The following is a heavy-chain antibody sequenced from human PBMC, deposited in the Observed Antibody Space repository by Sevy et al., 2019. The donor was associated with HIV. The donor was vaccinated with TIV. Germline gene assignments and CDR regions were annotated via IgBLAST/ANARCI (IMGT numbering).Heavy chain of an antibody. CDR1: GGSITSLY. D-gene: IGHD1-26*01. CDR3: AGENSWGRCYS. CDR2: IYYNGHI. V-gene: IGHV4-59*08. J-gene: IGHJ4*02. Sequence: SENLSLTCTVSGGSITSLYWNWIRQPPGKGLEWIANIYYNGHINYNPSLKSQVTLSLDTSPNQFSLRLSSVTAADTAMYYCAGENSWGRCYSWGQGTLVTVSS.